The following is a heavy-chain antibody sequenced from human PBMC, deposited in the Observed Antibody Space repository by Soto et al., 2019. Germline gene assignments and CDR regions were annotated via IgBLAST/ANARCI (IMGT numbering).Heavy chain of an antibody. CDR3: ARQEGGYDYVWGSYPSSPKWFDP. J-gene: IGHJ5*02. CDR1: GGSISSSSYY. CDR2: IYYSGST. Sequence: PSETLSLTCTVSGGSISSSSYYWGWIRQPPGKGLEWIGSIYYSGSTYYNPSLKSRVTISVDTSKNQFSLKLSSVTAADTAVYYCARQEGGYDYVWGSYPSSPKWFDPWGQGTLVTVSS. D-gene: IGHD3-16*01. V-gene: IGHV4-39*01.